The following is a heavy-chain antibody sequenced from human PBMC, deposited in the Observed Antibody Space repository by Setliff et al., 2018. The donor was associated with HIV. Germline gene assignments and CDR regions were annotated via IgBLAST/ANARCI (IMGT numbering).Heavy chain of an antibody. V-gene: IGHV3-23*01. Sequence: PGGSLRLSCAASGFAFSTYAMSWVRQAPGKGLEWVSAISDSGGGTYYADSVKGRFTVSRDNSKYTLYLQMNSLRAEDTAVYYCANHDRGPNSGGSRNYYFMDVWGKGTTVTVSS. D-gene: IGHD6-19*01. CDR3: ANHDRGPNSGGSRNYYFMDV. CDR1: GFAFSTYA. CDR2: ISDSGGGT. J-gene: IGHJ6*03.